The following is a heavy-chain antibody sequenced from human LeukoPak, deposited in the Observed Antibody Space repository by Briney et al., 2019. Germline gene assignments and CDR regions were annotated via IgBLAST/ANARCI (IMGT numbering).Heavy chain of an antibody. CDR1: GGTFSSYA. V-gene: IGHV1-69*05. CDR3: ARTAMVVAATWFDP. CDR2: IIPIFGTA. D-gene: IGHD2-15*01. J-gene: IGHJ5*02. Sequence: SVKVSCKASGGTFSSYAISWVRQAPGQGLEWMGGIIPIFGTANYAQKFQGRVTITTDESTSTAYMELNSLRSEDTAVYYCARTAMVVAATWFDPWGQGTLVTVSS.